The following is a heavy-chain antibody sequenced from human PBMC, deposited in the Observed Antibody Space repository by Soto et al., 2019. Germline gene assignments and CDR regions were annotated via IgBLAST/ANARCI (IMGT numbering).Heavy chain of an antibody. CDR3: AKDPRRLLREYYFDY. J-gene: IGHJ4*02. CDR1: GXTFSSYS. Sequence: GSLRLSCAASGXTFSSYSMSWVRQAPGKGLEWVSAISGSGGSTYYADSVKGRFTISRDNSKNTLYLQMNSLRAEDTAVYYCAKDPRRLLREYYFDYWGQGTLGTVSS. V-gene: IGHV3-23*01. CDR2: ISGSGGST. D-gene: IGHD2-15*01.